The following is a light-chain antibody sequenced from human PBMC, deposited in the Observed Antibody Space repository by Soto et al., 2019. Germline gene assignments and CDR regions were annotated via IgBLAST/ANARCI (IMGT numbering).Light chain of an antibody. J-gene: IGKJ1*01. CDR2: GAS. V-gene: IGKV3-20*01. CDR1: QSVSSSY. CDR3: QQYGSSPPWT. Sequence: EIVLTQSPGTLSLSPGERATLSCRASQSVSSSYLAWYQQKPGQAPRLLIYGASSRATGIPDSFSGSGSGTAFTLTISRLAPEAFAVYYCQQYGSSPPWTFGQGTKVEIK.